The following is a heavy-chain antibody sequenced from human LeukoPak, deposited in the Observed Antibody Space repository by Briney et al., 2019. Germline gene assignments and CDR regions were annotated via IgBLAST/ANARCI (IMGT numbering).Heavy chain of an antibody. CDR2: INHSGST. Sequence: SETLSLICAVYGGSFSDYYWSWIRQPPGKGLEWIGEINHSGSTNYNPSLKSRVTISGDTSKNQFSLKLSSVTAADTAVYYCARGDENWFDPWGQGTLVTVSS. J-gene: IGHJ5*02. V-gene: IGHV4-34*01. CDR3: ARGDENWFDP. CDR1: GGSFSDYY.